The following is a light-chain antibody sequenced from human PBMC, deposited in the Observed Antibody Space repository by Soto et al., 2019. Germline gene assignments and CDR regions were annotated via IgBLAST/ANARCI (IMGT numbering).Light chain of an antibody. CDR3: TSYTSSSPLYV. CDR2: EVS. J-gene: IGLJ1*01. V-gene: IGLV2-14*03. Sequence: QTVLTQPASVSGSPGQSITISCTGTSNDIGYYNYVSWYQQHPGKAPKLLIYEVSNRPSGISYRFSGSKSGNTASLTISGLRAEDEADYYCTSYTSSSPLYVFGIGTKLTVL. CDR1: SNDIGYYNY.